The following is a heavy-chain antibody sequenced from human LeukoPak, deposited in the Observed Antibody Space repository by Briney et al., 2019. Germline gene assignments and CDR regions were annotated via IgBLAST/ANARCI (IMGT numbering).Heavy chain of an antibody. CDR1: GGSISIYY. Sequence: SETLSLTCTVSGGSISIYYWNWIRQPAGKGLEWIRRIFTSGITNYNPSLKSRVTMSVATSKNQFSLNLSSVIAADTAIYYCARETSGTYYNPLGYMDVWGKGTTVTVSS. J-gene: IGHJ6*03. D-gene: IGHD3-10*01. CDR2: IFTSGIT. CDR3: ARETSGTYYNPLGYMDV. V-gene: IGHV4-4*07.